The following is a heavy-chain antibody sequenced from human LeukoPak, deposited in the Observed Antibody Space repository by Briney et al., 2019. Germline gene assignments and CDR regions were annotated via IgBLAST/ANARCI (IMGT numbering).Heavy chain of an antibody. V-gene: IGHV3-48*01. D-gene: IGHD1-1*01. Sequence: GGSLSLSCSASGFTFSSYSMNWVRQAPGKGLEWISYISSSSSTIYYADSVKGRFTISRDNAKNSLYLQMNSLRAEDTAVYYCARGIWNDPYYWGQGTPVTVSS. CDR1: GFTFSSYS. CDR3: ARGIWNDPYY. CDR2: ISSSSSTI. J-gene: IGHJ4*02.